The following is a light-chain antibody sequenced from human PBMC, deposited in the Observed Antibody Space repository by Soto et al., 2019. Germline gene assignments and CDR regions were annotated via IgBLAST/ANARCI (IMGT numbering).Light chain of an antibody. J-gene: IGKJ1*01. Sequence: DIVMTQSPDSLAVSLGERATINCKSSQSVFCSSNNRNCLAWYQQKPGQPPKLLIYWASTRESGVPDRFSGSGSGTDFTLTISSRQAEDVAVYYCQQYSSTPRTFGQGTKVEIK. CDR1: QSVFCSSNNRNC. V-gene: IGKV4-1*01. CDR3: QQYSSTPRT. CDR2: WAS.